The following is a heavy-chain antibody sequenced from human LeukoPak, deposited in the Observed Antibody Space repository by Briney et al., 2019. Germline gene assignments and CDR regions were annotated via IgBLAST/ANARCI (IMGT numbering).Heavy chain of an antibody. D-gene: IGHD6-13*01. CDR2: ISGSGGST. V-gene: IGHV3-23*01. Sequence: GGSLRLSCAASGFTFSSYAMSWVRQAPGKGLEWVSVISGSGGSTYYADSVKGRFTISRDNSKNTLYLQMNSLRAEDTAVYYCAKDLDWRSAADIFDYWGQGTLVTVSS. CDR3: AKDLDWRSAADIFDY. CDR1: GFTFSSYA. J-gene: IGHJ4*02.